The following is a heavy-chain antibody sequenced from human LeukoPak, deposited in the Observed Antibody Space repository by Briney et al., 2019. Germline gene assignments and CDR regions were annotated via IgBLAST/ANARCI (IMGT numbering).Heavy chain of an antibody. CDR3: ASIINDSSGSYYYYYYMDV. CDR2: INHSGST. J-gene: IGHJ6*03. CDR1: GESFIGYY. D-gene: IGHD3-22*01. V-gene: IGHV4-34*01. Sequence: SETLSLTCAVYGESFIGYYWSWIRQPPGKGLEWMGKINHSGSTNYNPSLKSRVTISVDTSKNQFSLKLSSVTAADTAVYYCASIINDSSGSYYYYYYMDVWGKGTTVTVSS.